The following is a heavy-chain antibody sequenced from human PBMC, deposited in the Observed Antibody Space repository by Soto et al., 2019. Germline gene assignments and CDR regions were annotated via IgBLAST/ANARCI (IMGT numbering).Heavy chain of an antibody. Sequence: SVEGSCKASGFTFTSSAVQWVRQARGQRLEWIGWIVVGSGHTNYAQKSQERVTITRDMSTSTAYMELSSLRSEDTAVYYCAAGNDAARYYYYYGMDVCGQGTTVTVSS. V-gene: IGHV1-58*01. CDR1: GFTFTSSA. CDR2: IVVGSGHT. D-gene: IGHD1-1*01. J-gene: IGHJ6*02. CDR3: AAGNDAARYYYYYGMDV.